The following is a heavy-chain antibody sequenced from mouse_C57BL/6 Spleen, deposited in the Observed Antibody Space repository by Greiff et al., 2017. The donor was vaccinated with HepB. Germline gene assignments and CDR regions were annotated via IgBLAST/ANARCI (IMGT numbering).Heavy chain of an antibody. Sequence: QVQLQQSGAELVRPGASVKLSCKASGYTFTDYYINWVKQRPGQGLEWIARIYPGSGNTYYNEKFKGKATLTAEKSSSTAYMQLSSLTSEDSAVYFCAGEAYYSNYTWYFDVWGTGTTVTVSS. CDR1: GYTFTDYY. CDR3: AGEAYYSNYTWYFDV. J-gene: IGHJ1*03. D-gene: IGHD2-5*01. V-gene: IGHV1-76*01. CDR2: IYPGSGNT.